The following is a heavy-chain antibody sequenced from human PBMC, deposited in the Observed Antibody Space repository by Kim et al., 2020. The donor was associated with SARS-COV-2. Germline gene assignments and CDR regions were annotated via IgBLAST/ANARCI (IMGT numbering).Heavy chain of an antibody. CDR2: GST. CDR3: ARRYGSGSY. Sequence: GSTNDHPSHKSRVPISVEKSKNQFSLKLSSVTAADTAVYYCARRYGSGSYWGQGTLVTVSS. J-gene: IGHJ4*02. D-gene: IGHD3-10*01. V-gene: IGHV4-4*02.